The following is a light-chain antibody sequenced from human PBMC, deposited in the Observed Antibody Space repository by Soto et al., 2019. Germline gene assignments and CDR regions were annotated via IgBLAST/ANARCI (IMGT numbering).Light chain of an antibody. CDR1: SSDVGGYNY. CDR2: DVS. V-gene: IGLV2-14*01. CDR3: SSYTSSSTYV. J-gene: IGLJ1*01. Sequence: QSALTQPASVSGSPGQSITISCTGTSSDVGGYNYVSWYQQHPGKAPKLMIYDVSNRPSGVSNRFSGSKSGNTASLTISGLRAEDGADYYCSSYTSSSTYVFGAGTKVPAL.